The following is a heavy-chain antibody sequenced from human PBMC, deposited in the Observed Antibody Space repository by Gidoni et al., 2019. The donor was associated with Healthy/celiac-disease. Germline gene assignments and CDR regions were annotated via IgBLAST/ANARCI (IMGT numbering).Heavy chain of an antibody. V-gene: IGHV4-34*01. CDR3: ARFYGELSTHYFDY. Sequence: QVQLQQWGAGLLTPSETLSLTCAVSGGSFSGYYWSWIRQPPGKGLEWIGEINHSGSTNYNPSLKSRVTRSVDTSKNQFSLKLSSVTAADTAVYYCARFYGELSTHYFDYWGQGTLVTVSS. D-gene: IGHD3-16*02. CDR2: INHSGST. CDR1: GGSFSGYY. J-gene: IGHJ4*02.